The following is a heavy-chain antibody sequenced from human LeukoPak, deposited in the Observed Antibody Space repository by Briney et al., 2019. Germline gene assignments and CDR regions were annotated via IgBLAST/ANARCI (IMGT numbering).Heavy chain of an antibody. CDR3: ARESGSYLWRSWLNP. J-gene: IGHJ5*02. D-gene: IGHD3-16*01. Sequence: PSQTLSLTCTVSGDSISSGSYYWSWIRQPAGKGLEWIGRIYTSGSTNYNPSLKSRVTISVDTSKNQFSLKLNSVTAADTAVYYCARESGSYLWRSWLNPWGQGTLVTVSS. V-gene: IGHV4-61*02. CDR2: IYTSGST. CDR1: GDSISSGSYY.